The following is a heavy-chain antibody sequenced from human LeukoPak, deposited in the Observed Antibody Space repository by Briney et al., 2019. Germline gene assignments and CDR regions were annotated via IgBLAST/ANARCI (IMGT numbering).Heavy chain of an antibody. V-gene: IGHV3-23*01. CDR3: ARDCY. Sequence: LSGGSPRLSCAASGFTVSSNYMSWVGQAPGKGLEWVTAISGSGGSTYYADSVKGRFTISRDNSKNTLYLQMNSLRAEDTAVYYCARDCYWGQGTLVTVSS. CDR1: GFTVSSNY. J-gene: IGHJ4*02. CDR2: ISGSGGST.